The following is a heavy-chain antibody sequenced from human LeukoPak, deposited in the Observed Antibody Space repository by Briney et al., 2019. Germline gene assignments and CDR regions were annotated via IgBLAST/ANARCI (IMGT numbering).Heavy chain of an antibody. V-gene: IGHV4-34*01. Sequence: KSSETLSLTCAVYGGSFSGYYWSWIRQPPGKGLEWIGEINHSGSTNYNPSLKSRVTISVDTSKNQFSLKLSSVTAADTAVYYCARVVVADHWFDPWGQRTLVTVSS. CDR1: GGSFSGYY. CDR2: INHSGST. CDR3: ARVVVADHWFDP. D-gene: IGHD2-15*01. J-gene: IGHJ5*02.